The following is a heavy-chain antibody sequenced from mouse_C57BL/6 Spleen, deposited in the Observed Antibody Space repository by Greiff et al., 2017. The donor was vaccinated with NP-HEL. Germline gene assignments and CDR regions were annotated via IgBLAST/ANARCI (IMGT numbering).Heavy chain of an antibody. D-gene: IGHD1-1*02. V-gene: IGHV1-50*01. CDR3: ARSEGGYSDY. J-gene: IGHJ2*01. CDR2: IDPSDSYT. CDR1: GYNFTSYW. Sequence: VQLQQSGAELVKPGASVKLSCKASGYNFTSYWMQWVKQRPGPGLEWIGEIDPSDSYTNYNQKFKGKVTLTVDTTSSPAYMQLSSLTTEDSAVYYCARSEGGYSDYWDQGSTLTVSS.